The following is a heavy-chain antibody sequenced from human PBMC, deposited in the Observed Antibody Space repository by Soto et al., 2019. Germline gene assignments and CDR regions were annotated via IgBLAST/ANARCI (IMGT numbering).Heavy chain of an antibody. CDR1: GFTFSSYA. CDR3: ARYCVSTSCYIRYGMDV. V-gene: IGHV3-23*01. CDR2: ISGSGGST. D-gene: IGHD2-2*02. J-gene: IGHJ6*02. Sequence: GESLRLSCAASGFTFSSYAMSWVRQAPGKGLEWVSAISGSGGSTYYADSVKGRFTISRDNSKNTLYLQMNSLRAEDTAIYYCARYCVSTSCYIRYGMDVWGQGTTVTV.